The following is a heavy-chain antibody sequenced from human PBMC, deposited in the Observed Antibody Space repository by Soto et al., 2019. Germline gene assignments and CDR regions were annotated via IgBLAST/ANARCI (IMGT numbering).Heavy chain of an antibody. Sequence: SETLSLTCAVSGGSISSGGYSWSWIRQPPGKGLEWIGYIYHSGSTYYNPSLKSRVTISVDRSKNQFSLKLSSVTAADTAVYSCAREQYYYDSSGYYSGWFDPWGQGTLVTVSS. D-gene: IGHD3-22*01. CDR3: AREQYYYDSSGYYSGWFDP. CDR2: IYHSGST. CDR1: GGSISSGGYS. J-gene: IGHJ5*02. V-gene: IGHV4-30-2*01.